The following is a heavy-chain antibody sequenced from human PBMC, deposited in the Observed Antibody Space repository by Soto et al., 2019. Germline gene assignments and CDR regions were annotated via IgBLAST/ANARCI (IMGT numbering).Heavy chain of an antibody. CDR2: ISYDGSNK. CDR3: AYGYWSGGSCNYYYYGMDV. CDR1: GFTFSSYG. V-gene: IGHV3-30*03. J-gene: IGHJ6*02. Sequence: GGSLRLSCAASGFTFSSYGMHWFRQAPGKGLEWVAVISYDGSNKYYADSVKGRFTISRDNSKNTLYLQMNSLRAEDTAVYYCAYGYWSGGSCNYYYYGMDVWGQGTTVTVSS. D-gene: IGHD2-15*01.